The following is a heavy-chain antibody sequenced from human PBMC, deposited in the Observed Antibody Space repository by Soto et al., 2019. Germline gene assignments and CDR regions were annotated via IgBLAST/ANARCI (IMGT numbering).Heavy chain of an antibody. J-gene: IGHJ6*02. Sequence: GESLKISCKGSGYSFTSYWIGWVRQMPGKGLEWMGIIYPGDSDTRYSPSFQGQVTISADKSISTAYLQWSSLKASDTAMYYCARHKPLPSGWTGYYYHYYYGMDVWGQGTTVTVS. V-gene: IGHV5-51*01. CDR2: IYPGDSDT. D-gene: IGHD3-9*01. CDR1: GYSFTSYW. CDR3: ARHKPLPSGWTGYYYHYYYGMDV.